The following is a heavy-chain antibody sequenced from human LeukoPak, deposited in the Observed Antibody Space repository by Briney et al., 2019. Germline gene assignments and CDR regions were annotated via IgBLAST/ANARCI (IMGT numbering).Heavy chain of an antibody. V-gene: IGHV1-3*03. CDR1: GYTYTSYA. CDR3: ERDGGGSYYPLYYFDY. J-gene: IGHJ4*02. D-gene: IGHD1-26*01. Sequence: GASVKVSCKASGYTYTSYAMHWVRQAPGQRLEWMGWINAGNGNTKYSQEFQGRVSITRDTSASTAYMELSSLRSEDMAVYYCERDGGGSYYPLYYFDYWGQGTLVTVSS. CDR2: INAGNGNT.